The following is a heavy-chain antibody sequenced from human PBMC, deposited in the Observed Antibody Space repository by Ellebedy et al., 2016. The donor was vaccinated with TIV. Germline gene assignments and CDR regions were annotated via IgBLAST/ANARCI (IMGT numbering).Heavy chain of an antibody. CDR1: GGTFSSYA. CDR2: IIPIFGTA. Sequence: KISCKASGGTFSSYAISWVRQAPGQGLEWMGGIIPIFGTANYAQKFQGRVTITADESTSTAYMELSSLRSDDTAVYYCARDLPTTVTTTYYYYYGMDVWGQGTTVTISS. V-gene: IGHV1-69*01. CDR3: ARDLPTTVTTTYYYYYGMDV. J-gene: IGHJ6*02. D-gene: IGHD4-17*01.